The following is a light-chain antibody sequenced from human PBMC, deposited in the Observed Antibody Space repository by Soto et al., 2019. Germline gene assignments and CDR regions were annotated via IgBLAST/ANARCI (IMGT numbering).Light chain of an antibody. CDR3: KVWDSSSDHQEV. CDR2: DDS. CDR1: NIGSKS. V-gene: IGLV3-21*02. J-gene: IGLJ1*01. Sequence: SYELAQPPSVSVAPGQTARITCGGNNIGSKSVHWYQQKPGQAPVLVVYDDSDRPSGIPGRFSGSNSGNAATLTISRVEAGDEADYYCKVWDSSSDHQEVFGTGTKVTVL.